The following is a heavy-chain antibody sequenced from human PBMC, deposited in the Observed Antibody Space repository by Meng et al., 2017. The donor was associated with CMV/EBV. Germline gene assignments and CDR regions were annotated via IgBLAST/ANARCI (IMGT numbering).Heavy chain of an antibody. V-gene: IGHV1-8*01. D-gene: IGHD2-2*02. Sequence: YDINWVGQATGQGLKWMGWMNPNSGNTGYAQKFQGRVTMARNTSISTAYMVLSSLRSEDTAVYYCARGRSAGVVVPAAIRGYWYFDLWGRGTLVTVSS. CDR3: ARGRSAGVVVPAAIRGYWYFDL. J-gene: IGHJ2*01. CDR2: MNPNSGNT. CDR1: YD.